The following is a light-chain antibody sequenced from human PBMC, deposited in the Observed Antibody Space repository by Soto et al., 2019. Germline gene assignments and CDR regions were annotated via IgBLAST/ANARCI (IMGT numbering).Light chain of an antibody. CDR3: LQDYNYPYT. J-gene: IGKJ2*01. CDR2: DAS. Sequence: AIQMTQSPSSLSASVRDRVTITCRASQGIKNDVAWYQQKPGKAPKLLIYDASSLQSGVPPRFSGSGSGTDFTLTISSLQPEDFATYYCLQDYNYPYTFGQVTNLEI. V-gene: IGKV1-6*01. CDR1: QGIKND.